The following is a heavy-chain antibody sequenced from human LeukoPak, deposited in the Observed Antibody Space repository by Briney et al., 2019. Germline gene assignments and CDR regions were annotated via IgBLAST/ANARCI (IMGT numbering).Heavy chain of an antibody. V-gene: IGHV3-7*01. D-gene: IGHD4-23*01. CDR3: AKDIFGGNWPNDY. Sequence: GGSLRLSCAASGFTFSSYWMSWVRQAPGKGLEWVANIKQDGSEKYYVDSVRGRFTISRDNARTSLYLQMNSLRAEDTAVYYCAKDIFGGNWPNDYWGQGTLVTVSS. CDR1: GFTFSSYW. CDR2: IKQDGSEK. J-gene: IGHJ4*02.